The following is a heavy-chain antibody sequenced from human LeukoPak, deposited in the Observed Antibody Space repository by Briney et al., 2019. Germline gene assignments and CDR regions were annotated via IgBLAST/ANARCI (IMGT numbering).Heavy chain of an antibody. D-gene: IGHD4-17*01. CDR2: INPNSGGT. CDR3: ARVPRYGNYFDY. Sequence: ASVKVSCKASGYTFTSYGISWVRQAPGQGLEWMGWINPNSGGTNYAQKFQGRVTMTRDTSISTAYMELSRLRSDDTAVYYCARVPRYGNYFDYWGQGTLVTVSS. J-gene: IGHJ4*02. CDR1: GYTFTSYG. V-gene: IGHV1-2*02.